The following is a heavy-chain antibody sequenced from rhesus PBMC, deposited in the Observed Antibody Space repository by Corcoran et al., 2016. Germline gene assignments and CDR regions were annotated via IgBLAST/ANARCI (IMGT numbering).Heavy chain of an antibody. CDR2: TNPKTGGT. Sequence: QVQLVQSGAEVKKPGASVKVSCKASGYTFTDYYMQWVRQAPGQGLEWRGGTNPKTGGTDNAQKFQDRVTMTRDTSTSTAYMELSSLGSEDTAVYYCARDGRYSGYSDFVYWGQGVLVTVSS. D-gene: IGHD5-24*01. CDR3: ARDGRYSGYSDFVY. V-gene: IGHV1-138*01. J-gene: IGHJ4*01. CDR1: GYTFTDYY.